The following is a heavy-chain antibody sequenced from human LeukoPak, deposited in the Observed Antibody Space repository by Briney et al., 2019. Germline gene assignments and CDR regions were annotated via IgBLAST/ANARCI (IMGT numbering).Heavy chain of an antibody. V-gene: IGHV6-1*01. CDR2: TYYRSKWYN. CDR3: ARASSWYDPFDI. D-gene: IGHD6-13*01. J-gene: IGHJ3*02. Sequence: SQTLSLTCAISGDSVSSNSAAWNWIRQSPSRGLEWLGRTYYRSKWYNDYAVSVKSRITVNPDTSKNQFSLKLSSVTAADTAVYYCARASSWYDPFDIWGQGTMVTVSS. CDR1: GDSVSSNSAA.